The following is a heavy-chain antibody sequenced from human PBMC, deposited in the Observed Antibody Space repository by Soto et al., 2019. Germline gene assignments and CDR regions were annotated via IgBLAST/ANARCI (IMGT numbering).Heavy chain of an antibody. V-gene: IGHV4-34*01. J-gene: IGHJ6*03. CDR3: ARGLILWFGELSRRGGYYYCMNG. D-gene: IGHD3-10*01. Sequence: QVQLQQWGAGLLKPSETLSLTCAVYGGSFSGYQWSWIRQTPGKGLECIGEINDSGNINYNPSLKSRVTILRDTPQKHISLKLGSVTAADSAVYYCARGLILWFGELSRRGGYYYCMNGRGKGTTVTVSS. CDR1: GGSFSGYQ. CDR2: INDSGNI.